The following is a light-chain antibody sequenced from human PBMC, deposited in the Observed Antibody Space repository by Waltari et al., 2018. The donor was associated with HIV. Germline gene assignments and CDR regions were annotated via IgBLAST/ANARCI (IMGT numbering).Light chain of an antibody. CDR3: QQYNNWPRT. J-gene: IGKJ4*02. CDR1: QSVGNF. CDR2: YAS. Sequence: EIVLTQSPDTLSLSPGERATLSCRASQSVGNFLAWYQQKPGQAPRLLVYYASNRATGIPARFIGSGSGTDFTLTISTLQSEDFAVYYCQQYNNWPRTFGRGTKVEIK. V-gene: IGKV3-11*01.